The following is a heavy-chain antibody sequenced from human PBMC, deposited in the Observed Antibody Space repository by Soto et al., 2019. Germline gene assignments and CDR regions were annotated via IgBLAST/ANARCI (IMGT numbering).Heavy chain of an antibody. CDR2: IIPIFGTA. CDR3: ARVNPTYYYDSSGPPGYFQH. CDR1: GGTFSSYA. D-gene: IGHD3-22*01. Sequence: SVKVSCKASGGTFSSYAISWVRQAPGQGLEWMGGIIPIFGTANYAQKFQGRVTITADKSTSTAYMELSSLRSEETAVYYCARVNPTYYYDSSGPPGYFQHWGQGTLVTVSS. J-gene: IGHJ1*01. V-gene: IGHV1-69*06.